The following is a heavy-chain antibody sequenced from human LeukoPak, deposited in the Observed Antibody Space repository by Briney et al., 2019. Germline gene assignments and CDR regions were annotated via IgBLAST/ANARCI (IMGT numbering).Heavy chain of an antibody. CDR2: ISGSGGST. CDR1: GFTFSSYA. V-gene: IGHV3-23*01. J-gene: IGHJ4*02. Sequence: GGSLRLSCAASGFTFSSYAVSWVRQAPGKGLEWVSSISGSGGSTYSADSVKGRFTISRDNSKNTLYLQMNSLRAEDTALYYCARDRSCTNDICHGDFDYWGQGTLVTVSS. CDR3: ARDRSCTNDICHGDFDY. D-gene: IGHD2-8*01.